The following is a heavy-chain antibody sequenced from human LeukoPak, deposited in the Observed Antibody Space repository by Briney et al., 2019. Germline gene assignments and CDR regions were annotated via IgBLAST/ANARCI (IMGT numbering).Heavy chain of an antibody. CDR2: IIPIFGTA. Sequence: GASVTVSCKASGGTFSSYAISWVRQAPGQGLEWMGGIIPIFGTANYAQKFQGRVTITADESTSTAYMELSSLRSEDTAVYYCARGGYCGGDCYLFDYWGQGTLVTVSS. CDR1: GGTFSSYA. V-gene: IGHV1-69*13. D-gene: IGHD2-21*02. J-gene: IGHJ4*02. CDR3: ARGGYCGGDCYLFDY.